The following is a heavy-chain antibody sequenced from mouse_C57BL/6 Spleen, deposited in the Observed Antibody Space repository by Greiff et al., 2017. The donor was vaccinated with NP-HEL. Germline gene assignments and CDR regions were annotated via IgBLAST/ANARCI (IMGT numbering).Heavy chain of an antibody. D-gene: IGHD2-3*01. CDR2: IDPSDSYT. V-gene: IGHV1-59*01. CDR1: GYTFTSYW. J-gene: IGHJ3*01. Sequence: QVQLQQPGAELVRPGTSVKLSCKASGYTFTSYWMHWVKQRPGQGLEWIGVIDPSDSYTNYNQKFKGKATLTVDTSSSTAYMQLSSLTSEDSAVYYWARGDGYYVAYWGKGTLVTVSA. CDR3: ARGDGYYVAY.